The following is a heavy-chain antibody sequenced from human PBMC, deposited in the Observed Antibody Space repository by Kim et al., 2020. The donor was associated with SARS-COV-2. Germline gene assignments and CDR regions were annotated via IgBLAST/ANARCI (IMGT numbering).Heavy chain of an antibody. CDR1: GFTLSSYA. V-gene: IGHV3-23*01. CDR3: ARDGYNWIAFDI. J-gene: IGHJ3*02. CDR2: ITGTGGNT. D-gene: IGHD5-12*01. Sequence: GGSLRLSCTASGFTLSSYAMHWVRQAPGKGLEWVSGITGTGGNTYYSDSVKGRFSVSRDNSKNTLYLQLNSLRADDTAKYFCARDGYNWIAFDIWGPGTMVTVSS.